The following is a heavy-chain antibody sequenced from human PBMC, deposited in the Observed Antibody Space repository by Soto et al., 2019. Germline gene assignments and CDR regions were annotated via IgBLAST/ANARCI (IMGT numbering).Heavy chain of an antibody. D-gene: IGHD3-9*01. J-gene: IGHJ3*02. CDR3: ARDADILTGSDAFDI. V-gene: IGHV3-11*05. CDR1: GFTFSDYY. CDR2: IGSSSSYT. Sequence: QVQLVESGGGLVKPGGSLRLSCAASGFTFSDYYMSWICQAPGKGLEWVSYIGSSSSYTNYADSVKGRFTISRDNAKNSLYLQMNSLRAEDTAVYYCARDADILTGSDAFDIWGQGTMVTVSS.